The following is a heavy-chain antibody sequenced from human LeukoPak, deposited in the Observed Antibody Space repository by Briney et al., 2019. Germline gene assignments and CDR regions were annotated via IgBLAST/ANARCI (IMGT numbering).Heavy chain of an antibody. D-gene: IGHD3-16*01. J-gene: IGHJ6*03. Sequence: GASVKVSCKASGGTFSSYAISWVRQAPGQGLEWMGGIIPIFGTANYAQKFQGRVTITADESTSTAYMELSSLRSEDTAVYYCARVVMLYYYMDVWGKGTTVTVSS. CDR2: IIPIFGTA. CDR1: GGTFSSYA. V-gene: IGHV1-69*13. CDR3: ARVVMLYYYMDV.